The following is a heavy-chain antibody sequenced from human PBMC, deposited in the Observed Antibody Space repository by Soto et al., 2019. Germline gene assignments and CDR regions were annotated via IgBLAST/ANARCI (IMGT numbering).Heavy chain of an antibody. CDR1: GYTFTSYG. CDR3: ARDPGYCTNGVCYTGMVDY. J-gene: IGHJ4*02. D-gene: IGHD2-8*01. CDR2: ISAYNGNT. Sequence: ASVKVSCKASGYTFTSYGISWVRQAPGQGLEWMGWISAYNGNTNYAQKLQGRVTMTTDTSTSTAYMELRSLRSDDTAVYYCARDPGYCTNGVCYTGMVDYWGQGTLVTVSS. V-gene: IGHV1-18*01.